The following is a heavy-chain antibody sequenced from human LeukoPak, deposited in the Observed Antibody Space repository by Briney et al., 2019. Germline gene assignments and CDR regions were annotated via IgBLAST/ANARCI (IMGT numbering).Heavy chain of an antibody. V-gene: IGHV4-38-2*01. CDR1: GYSISSGYY. J-gene: IGHJ4*02. CDR2: IYHSGST. D-gene: IGHD6-19*01. Sequence: SETLSLTCVVSGYSISSGYYWGWVRQPPWKGLEWIGSIYHSGSTDYNPSLKSRVTISVDTAKNQFSLKLSSVTAADTAVYYCARIAVAGTRYSWGQGTLVTVSS. CDR3: ARIAVAGTRYS.